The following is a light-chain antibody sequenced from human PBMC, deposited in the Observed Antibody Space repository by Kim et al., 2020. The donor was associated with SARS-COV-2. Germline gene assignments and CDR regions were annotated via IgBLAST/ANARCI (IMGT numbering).Light chain of an antibody. Sequence: EIVMTQSPATLSVSPGERVTLSCRASQSVSSNLAWYQQKPGQAPRLLIYGPSTRATGIPARFSGSGSGTEFTLTISSLQSEDFAVYYCQQYKNWPYTFGQGTKLEI. V-gene: IGKV3-15*01. CDR1: QSVSSN. CDR3: QQYKNWPYT. J-gene: IGKJ2*01. CDR2: GPS.